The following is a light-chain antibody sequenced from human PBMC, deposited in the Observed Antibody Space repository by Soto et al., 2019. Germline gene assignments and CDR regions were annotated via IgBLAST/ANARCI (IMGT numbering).Light chain of an antibody. CDR3: AAWDDSLNGVV. CDR2: SSN. V-gene: IGLV1-44*01. Sequence: QSVLTQPPSASGTPGQRVTISCSGSSTNIGSRTVNWYQQVPGTAPKLLIYSSNLRPSGVPDRFSGSKSGTSASLAIRGLQSEDEAGYYCAAWDDSLNGVVCGGGTKLTVL. CDR1: STNIGSRT. J-gene: IGLJ2*01.